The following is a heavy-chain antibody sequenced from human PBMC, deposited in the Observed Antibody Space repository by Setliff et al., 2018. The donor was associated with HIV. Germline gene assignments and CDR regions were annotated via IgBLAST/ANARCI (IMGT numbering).Heavy chain of an antibody. CDR3: ARALAGGSGWNYFDL. CDR1: GGSISSGSYY. V-gene: IGHV4-61*02. CDR2: MYTSGST. D-gene: IGHD6-19*01. Sequence: SETLSLTCTVSGGSISSGSYYWSWIRQPAGKGLEWIGRMYTSGSTNYNPSLKSRVTISVDTSKNQFSLKLSSVTAADTAVYFCARALAGGSGWNYFDLWGPGTLVTVSS. J-gene: IGHJ4*02.